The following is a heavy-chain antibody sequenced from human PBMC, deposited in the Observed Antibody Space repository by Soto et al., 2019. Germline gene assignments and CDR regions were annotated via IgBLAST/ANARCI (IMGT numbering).Heavy chain of an antibody. CDR2: ISGKGGDT. J-gene: IGHJ4*02. Sequence: GGSLRLSCSASGFTFSTFTMHWVRQAPGKGLEYVSAISGKGGDTYFADSVKGRFAISRENSKNTVSLQMSSLRAEDTAVYYCVKGYYYESSPYYFDYWGQGTLVTVSS. CDR1: GFTFSTFT. D-gene: IGHD3-22*01. V-gene: IGHV3-64D*06. CDR3: VKGYYYESSPYYFDY.